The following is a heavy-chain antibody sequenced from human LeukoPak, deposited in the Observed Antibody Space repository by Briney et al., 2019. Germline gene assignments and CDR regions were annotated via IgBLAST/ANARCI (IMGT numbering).Heavy chain of an antibody. J-gene: IGHJ2*01. Sequence: SQTLSLTCTVSGGSISSGDYYWSWLRQHPGKGLEWIGYIYYSGSAYYNPSLISRLTISVNTSKNQFSLNLSSVTAADPAVYYCARPILTPSGYACHFDLWGRGTLVTVSS. CDR3: ARPILTPSGYACHFDL. V-gene: IGHV4-31*03. CDR1: GGSISSGDYY. D-gene: IGHD3-3*01. CDR2: IYYSGSA.